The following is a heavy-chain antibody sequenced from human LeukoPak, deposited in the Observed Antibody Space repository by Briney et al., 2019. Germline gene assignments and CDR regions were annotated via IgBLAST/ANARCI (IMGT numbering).Heavy chain of an antibody. Sequence: ASVKVSCKASGYTFTGYYMHWVRQAPGQGLEWMGWINPNSGGTNYAQKFQGRVTMTRDTSISTAYMELSRLRSDDTAVYYCARGLTQNTYYYGSGSYLTTVFDYWGQGTLVTVSS. CDR1: GYTFTGYY. D-gene: IGHD3-10*01. CDR2: INPNSGGT. V-gene: IGHV1-2*02. J-gene: IGHJ4*02. CDR3: ARGLTQNTYYYGSGSYLTTVFDY.